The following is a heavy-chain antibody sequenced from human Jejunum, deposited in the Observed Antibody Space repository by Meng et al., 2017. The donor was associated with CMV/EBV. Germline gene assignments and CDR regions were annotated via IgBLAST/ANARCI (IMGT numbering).Heavy chain of an antibody. CDR3: ARDRSSGLSYGTYYFYYGMDV. Sequence: MHWVRQAPDKGLEWLAVIWRDGGSKFYQASVKGRFAISRDNSKSTLYLQMNDLRPEDTAVYYCARDRSSGLSYGTYYFYYGMDVWGQGATVTVSS. J-gene: IGHJ6*02. V-gene: IGHV3-33*01. CDR2: IWRDGGSK. D-gene: IGHD3-22*01.